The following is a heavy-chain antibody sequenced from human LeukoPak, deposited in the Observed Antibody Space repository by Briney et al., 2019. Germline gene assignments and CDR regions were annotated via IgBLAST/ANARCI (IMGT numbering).Heavy chain of an antibody. V-gene: IGHV4-34*01. Sequence: SETPSLTCGVFGVSINDYYWSWIRQSPGKGLEWIGEISHTEGTRYNPSLESRVTMSVGTSENQLSLKLIFVTAADTAVYYCARIRCGHSGPLCSNHWGLGTLVTVSS. CDR3: ARIRCGHSGPLCSNH. J-gene: IGHJ4*02. D-gene: IGHD2-8*01. CDR1: GVSINDYY. CDR2: ISHTEGT.